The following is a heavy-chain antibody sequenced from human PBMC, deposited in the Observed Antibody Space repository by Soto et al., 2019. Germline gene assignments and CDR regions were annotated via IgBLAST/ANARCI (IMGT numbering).Heavy chain of an antibody. V-gene: IGHV3-7*01. J-gene: IGHJ3*02. CDR2: IKQDGSEK. CDR3: AREGPLKGRNDAFDI. CDR1: GFTFSSYW. Sequence: PGGSLRLSCAASGFTFSSYWMSWVRQAPGKGLEWVANIKQDGSEKYYVDSVKGRFTISRDNAKNSLYLQMNSLRAEDTAVYYCAREGPLKGRNDAFDIWGQGTMVTVSS.